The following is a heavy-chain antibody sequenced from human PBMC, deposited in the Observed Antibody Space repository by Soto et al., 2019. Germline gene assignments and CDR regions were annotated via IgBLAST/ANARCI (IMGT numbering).Heavy chain of an antibody. V-gene: IGHV3-23*01. CDR1: GFTFTRFS. J-gene: IGHJ1*01. Sequence: GGSLRLSCAASGFTFTRFSMNWVRRAPGKGLEWVSAISSNGGRTFYADSLRGRFTISRDNSKSALYLQMNNLRAEDTAIYYCAKYSELPYEAYLQQWGQGTLVTVSS. D-gene: IGHD1-7*01. CDR2: ISSNGGRT. CDR3: AKYSELPYEAYLQQ.